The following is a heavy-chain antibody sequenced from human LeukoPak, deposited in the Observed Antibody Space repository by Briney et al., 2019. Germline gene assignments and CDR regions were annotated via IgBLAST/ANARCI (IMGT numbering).Heavy chain of an antibody. V-gene: IGHV1-2*02. CDR2: INPNGGGT. CDR1: GYTFTGYY. CDR3: ASGRDTAMVYFDY. D-gene: IGHD5-18*01. Sequence: GASVKVSCKAAGYTFTGYYMHWVRQAPGQGLEWMGWINPNGGGTNYAQKFQGRVTMTRYTSISTAYMELSRLRSDDTAVYYCASGRDTAMVYFDYWGQGTLVTVSS. J-gene: IGHJ4*02.